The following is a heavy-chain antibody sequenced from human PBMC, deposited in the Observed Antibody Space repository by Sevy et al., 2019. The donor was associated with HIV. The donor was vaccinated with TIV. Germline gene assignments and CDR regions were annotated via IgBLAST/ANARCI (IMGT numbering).Heavy chain of an antibody. CDR1: GFTVSHNY. V-gene: IGHV3-53*01. D-gene: IGHD1-26*01. Sequence: GGSLRLSCAASGFTVSHNYMSWVRQAPGKGLEWVSVIYSGGSTYYADSVKGRFTISRDNSKNTLYLQMNSLRAEDTAVYYCARERIVGATWGGFDYWGQGTLVTVSS. CDR2: IYSGGST. CDR3: ARERIVGATWGGFDY. J-gene: IGHJ4*02.